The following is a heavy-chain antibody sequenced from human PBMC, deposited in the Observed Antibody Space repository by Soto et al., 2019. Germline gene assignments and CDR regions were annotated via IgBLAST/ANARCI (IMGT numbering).Heavy chain of an antibody. D-gene: IGHD3-10*01. CDR1: SGSISSSNW. J-gene: IGHJ3*02. CDR2: IYHSGST. CDR3: ARERGYYGSGSCTYDAFDI. Sequence: SETLSLTCAVSSGSISSSNWWSWVRQPPGKGLEWIGEIYHSGSTNYNPSLKSRVTISVDKSKNQFSLKLSSVTAADTAVYYCARERGYYGSGSCTYDAFDIWGQGTMVTVSS. V-gene: IGHV4-4*02.